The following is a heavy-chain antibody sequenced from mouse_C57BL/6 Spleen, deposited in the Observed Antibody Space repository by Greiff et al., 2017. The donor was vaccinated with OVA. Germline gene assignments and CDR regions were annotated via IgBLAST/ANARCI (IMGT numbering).Heavy chain of an antibody. Sequence: VQLQESGPELVKPGASVKLSCKASGYTFTSYDINWVKQRPGQGLEWIGWIYPRDGSTKYNEKFKGKATLTVDTSSSTAYMELHSLTSEDSAVYFCAREDYSKSLYYFDYWGKGTTLTVSS. CDR2: IYPRDGST. V-gene: IGHV1-85*01. D-gene: IGHD2-5*01. CDR1: GYTFTSYD. J-gene: IGHJ2*01. CDR3: AREDYSKSLYYFDY.